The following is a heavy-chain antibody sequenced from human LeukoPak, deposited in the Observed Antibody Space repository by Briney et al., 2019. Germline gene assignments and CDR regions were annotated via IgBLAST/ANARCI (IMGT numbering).Heavy chain of an antibody. D-gene: IGHD6-19*01. CDR3: ARGNIAVAGTYYYYYYGMDV. CDR1: GGSFSGYY. CDR2: INRSGST. J-gene: IGHJ6*02. V-gene: IGHV4-34*01. Sequence: SETLSLTCAVYGGSFSGYYWSWIRQPPGKGLEWIGEINRSGSTNYNPSLKSRVTISVDTSKNQFSLKLSSVTAADTAVYYCARGNIAVAGTYYYYYYGMDVWGQGTTVTVSS.